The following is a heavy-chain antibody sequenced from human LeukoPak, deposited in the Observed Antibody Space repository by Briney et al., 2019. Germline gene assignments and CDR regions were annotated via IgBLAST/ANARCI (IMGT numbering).Heavy chain of an antibody. J-gene: IGHJ4*02. CDR3: ARHTSSSWSADFEY. CDR2: IYYSWST. CDR1: GGSISSYY. Sequence: SETLSLTCTVSGGSISSYYWSWIRHPPGKGLDWIGYIYYSWSTNYNPSLKGRVTISVDTSKNQFSLKLSSVTAADTAVYYCARHTSSSWSADFEYWGGGTLVSVSS. V-gene: IGHV4-59*01. D-gene: IGHD6-13*01.